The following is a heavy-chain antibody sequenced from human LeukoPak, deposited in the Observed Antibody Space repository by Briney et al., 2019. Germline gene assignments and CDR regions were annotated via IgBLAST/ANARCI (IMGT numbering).Heavy chain of an antibody. D-gene: IGHD3-22*01. J-gene: IGHJ4*02. CDR3: TRDLGTSDSSGYYGTYVY. CDR2: IRSKAYGGTT. CDR1: GFTFGDYA. V-gene: IGHV3-49*03. Sequence: GGSLRLSCTASGFTFGDYAMSWFRQAPGKGLEWVGFIRSKAYGGTTEYAASVKGRFTISRDDSKSIAYLQMNSLKTEDTAVYYCTRDLGTSDSSGYYGTYVYWGQGTLVTVSS.